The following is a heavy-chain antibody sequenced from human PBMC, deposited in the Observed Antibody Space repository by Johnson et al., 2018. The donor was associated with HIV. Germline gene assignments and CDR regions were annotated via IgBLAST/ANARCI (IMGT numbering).Heavy chain of an antibody. CDR2: ISYDGSNK. Sequence: GLEWVAVISYDGSNKYYADSVKGRFTISRDNSKNTLYLQMNSLRAEDTAVYYCAKPRYYDNAFEMWGQGTMVTVSS. CDR3: AKPRYYDNAFEM. V-gene: IGHV3-30-3*02. D-gene: IGHD3-16*01. J-gene: IGHJ3*02.